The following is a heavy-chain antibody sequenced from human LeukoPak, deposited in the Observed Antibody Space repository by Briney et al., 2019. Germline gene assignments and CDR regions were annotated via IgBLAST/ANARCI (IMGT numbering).Heavy chain of an antibody. J-gene: IGHJ4*02. D-gene: IGHD3-10*01. CDR3: AHRLGSGTYNNINLRLRTYSFDY. CDR1: GFSLTTSGVG. CDR2: IYWDDDK. V-gene: IGHV2-5*02. Sequence: GSGPTLVNPTQTLTLTCTFSGFSLTTSGVGVGWIRQPPGKALEWLALIYWDDDKRYSPSLRSRLTITKDTSKNQVVLTMTNMDPVDTATYFCAHRLGSGTYNNINLRLRTYSFDYWGQGTLVTVSS.